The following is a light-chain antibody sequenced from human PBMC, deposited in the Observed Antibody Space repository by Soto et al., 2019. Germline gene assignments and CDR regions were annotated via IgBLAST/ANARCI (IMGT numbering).Light chain of an antibody. CDR3: SSYTSSSSYV. CDR1: SSDVGTYNS. J-gene: IGLJ1*01. Sequence: QSALTQPAAVSGSPGQSIAISCTGTSSDVGTYNSVSWYQQYPGKAPKLMIHDVSNRPSVVSDRFSGSKSGNTASLTISGLQSEDEADYYCSSYTSSSSYVFGSGTKLTVL. V-gene: IGLV2-14*01. CDR2: DVS.